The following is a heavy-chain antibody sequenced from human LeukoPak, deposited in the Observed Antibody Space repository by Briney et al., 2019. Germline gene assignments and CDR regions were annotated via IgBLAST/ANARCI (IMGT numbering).Heavy chain of an antibody. CDR1: GGTFSSYA. J-gene: IGHJ4*02. V-gene: IGHV1-69*04. Sequence: GASVKVSCKASGGTFSSYAISWVRQAPGQGLEWMVRIIPILGIANYAQKFQGRVTITADKSTSTAYMELSSLRSEDTAVYYCARDPIIAAAGPGMDYWGQGTLVTVFS. D-gene: IGHD6-13*01. CDR2: IIPILGIA. CDR3: ARDPIIAAAGPGMDY.